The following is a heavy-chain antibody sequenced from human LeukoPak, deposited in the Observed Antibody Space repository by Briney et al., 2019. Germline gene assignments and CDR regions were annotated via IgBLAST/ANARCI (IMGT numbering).Heavy chain of an antibody. CDR3: ARTPGAYYDILTGYGPHDAFDI. CDR2: IYHSGST. V-gene: IGHV4-38-2*02. J-gene: IGHJ3*02. CDR1: GYSISSGYY. D-gene: IGHD3-9*01. Sequence: SETLSLTCTVSGYSISSGYYWGWIRQPPGKGLEWIGSIYHSGSTYYNPSLKSRVTISVDTSKNQFALKLSSVTAADTAVYYCARTPGAYYDILTGYGPHDAFDIWGQGTMVTVSS.